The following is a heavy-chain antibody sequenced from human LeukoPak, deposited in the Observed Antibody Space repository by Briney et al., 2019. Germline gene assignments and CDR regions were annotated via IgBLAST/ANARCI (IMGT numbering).Heavy chain of an antibody. V-gene: IGHV3-15*01. CDR3: TTETYYDILTGYYRFDY. J-gene: IGHJ4*02. D-gene: IGHD3-9*01. CDR1: GVTFSNAW. Sequence: GGSLRLSCAASGVTFSNAWMSWVRQAPGKGLEWVGRIKSKTDGGTTDYAAPVKGRFTISRDDSKNTLYLQMNSLKTEDTAVYYCTTETYYDILTGYYRFDYWGQGTLVTVSS. CDR2: IKSKTDGGTT.